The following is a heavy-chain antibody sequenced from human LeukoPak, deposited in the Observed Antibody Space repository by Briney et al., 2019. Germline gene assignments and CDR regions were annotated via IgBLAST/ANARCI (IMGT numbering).Heavy chain of an antibody. D-gene: IGHD2-15*01. Sequence: HPGGSLRLSRSASGFPFSSYAMHWVRQAPGKGLEYVSAISDSGGSTYYADSVKGRFTISRDNSKNTLYLQMSSLRAEDTAVYFCVRGYSFGPYGMDVWGQGTTVTVSS. V-gene: IGHV3-64D*09. CDR3: VRGYSFGPYGMDV. CDR1: GFPFSSYA. J-gene: IGHJ6*02. CDR2: ISDSGGST.